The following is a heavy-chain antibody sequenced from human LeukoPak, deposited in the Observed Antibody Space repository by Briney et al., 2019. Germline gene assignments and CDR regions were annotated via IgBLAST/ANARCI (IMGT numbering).Heavy chain of an antibody. D-gene: IGHD6-13*01. V-gene: IGHV3-21*01. CDR1: GFTFSTYS. CDR3: ARSPRYSRLNRG. CDR2: ISSSSSYI. Sequence: TGGSLRLSCATSGFTFSTYSMNWVRQAPGKGLEWVSSISSSSSYIYYADSVKGRFTISRDNAKNSLYLQMNSQRAEDTALYYCARSPRYSRLNRGWGQGTLVTVSS. J-gene: IGHJ4*02.